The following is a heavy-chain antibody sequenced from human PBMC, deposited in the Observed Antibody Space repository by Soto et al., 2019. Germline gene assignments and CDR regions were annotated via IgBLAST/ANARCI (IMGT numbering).Heavy chain of an antibody. CDR3: AAPPYYSGSGHYFYYGMDV. D-gene: IGHD3-10*01. Sequence: KVSCTASGFTFTNSAVQWVRQARGQRLEWIGWIVVGSGNTNYAQKFQERVTFTRDMSTSTAYMELGSLRSEDTAVYYCAAPPYYSGSGHYFYYGMDVWGQGTTVTVSS. V-gene: IGHV1-58*01. J-gene: IGHJ6*02. CDR2: IVVGSGNT. CDR1: GFTFTNSA.